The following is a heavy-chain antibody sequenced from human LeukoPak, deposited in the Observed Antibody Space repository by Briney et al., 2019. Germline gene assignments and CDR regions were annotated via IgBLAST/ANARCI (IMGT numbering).Heavy chain of an antibody. CDR1: GLTVSNVW. CDR2: IKSMKDGGTT. CDR3: TQGSGFYYDY. D-gene: IGHD3-22*01. Sequence: GGSLRLSCAVSGLTVSNVWMNWVRQAPGKGLEWVGRIKSMKDGGTTEFAAPVRGRFTISRDDSQNTLYLQMNSLTSDDTAVYYCTQGSGFYYDYWGQGTLVTVSS. J-gene: IGHJ4*02. V-gene: IGHV3-15*07.